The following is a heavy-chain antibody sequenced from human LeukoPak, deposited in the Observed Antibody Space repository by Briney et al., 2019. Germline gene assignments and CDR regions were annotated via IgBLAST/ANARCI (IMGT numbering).Heavy chain of an antibody. V-gene: IGHV1-3*01. CDR2: INAGNGNT. Sequence: GASVKVSCKASGYTFTSYAMHWVRQAPGQRLEWMGWINAGNGNTKYSQKFQGRVTITADESTSTAYMELSSLRSEDTAVYYCARANRFLEWLPRTQDYYYYGMDVWGQGTTVTVSS. CDR1: GYTFTSYA. D-gene: IGHD3-3*01. J-gene: IGHJ6*02. CDR3: ARANRFLEWLPRTQDYYYYGMDV.